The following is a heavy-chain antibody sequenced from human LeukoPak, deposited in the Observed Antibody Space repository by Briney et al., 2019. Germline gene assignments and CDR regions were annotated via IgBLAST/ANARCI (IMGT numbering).Heavy chain of an antibody. CDR3: ARSRQLWFPPDY. D-gene: IGHD5-18*01. CDR1: GGSISSGSYY. CDR2: IYTSGST. Sequence: SETLSLTCTVSGGSISSGSYYWSWIRQPAGKGLEWIGRIYTSGSTNYNPSLKSRVTISVDTSKNHFSLKLSSVTAADTAVYYCARSRQLWFPPDYWGQGTLVTVSS. J-gene: IGHJ4*02. V-gene: IGHV4-61*02.